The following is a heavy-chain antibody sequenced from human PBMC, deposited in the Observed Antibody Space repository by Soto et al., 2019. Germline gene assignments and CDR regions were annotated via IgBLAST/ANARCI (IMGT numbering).Heavy chain of an antibody. CDR3: ARVSGTDPISYWRYGMDV. CDR1: GGTFGGYA. D-gene: IGHD1-26*01. Sequence: QVQLVQSGAEVRKPGSSVKVSCKASGGTFGGYAIGWVRQAPGQGLEWMGGIIPAFGIANYAHRFQGRVTMTADESSSAAYMELSILRSEDSAVYYCARVSGTDPISYWRYGMDVWGQGTTVTVSS. V-gene: IGHV1-69*01. J-gene: IGHJ6*02. CDR2: IIPAFGIA.